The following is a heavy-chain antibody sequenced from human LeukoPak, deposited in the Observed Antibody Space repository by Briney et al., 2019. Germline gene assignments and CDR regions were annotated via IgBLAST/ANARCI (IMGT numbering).Heavy chain of an antibody. CDR1: GITLSNYG. J-gene: IGHJ4*02. CDR3: AKRGVVIRVILVGFHKEAYYFDS. CDR2: ISDSGGRT. V-gene: IGHV3-23*01. Sequence: GGSLRLSCAVSGITLSNYGMSWVRQAPGKGLEWVAGISDSGGRTNYADSVKGRFTISRDNPKNTPYLQMNSLRAGDTAVYFCAKRGVVIRVILVGFHKEAYYFDSWGQGALVTVSS. D-gene: IGHD3-22*01.